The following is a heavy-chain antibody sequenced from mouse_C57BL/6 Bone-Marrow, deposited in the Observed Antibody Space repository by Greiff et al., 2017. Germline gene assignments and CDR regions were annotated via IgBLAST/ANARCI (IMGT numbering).Heavy chain of an antibody. Sequence: QVQLQQPGAELVMPGASVKLSCKASGYTFTSYWMHWVKQRPGQGLEWIGEIDPSDSYTNYNQKFKGKSTLTVDKSSSTAYMELRSLTSEDSAVYFCARFYYGYDGWFAYWGQGTLVTVSA. D-gene: IGHD2-2*01. J-gene: IGHJ3*01. CDR1: GYTFTSYW. CDR3: ARFYYGYDGWFAY. CDR2: IDPSDSYT. V-gene: IGHV1-69*01.